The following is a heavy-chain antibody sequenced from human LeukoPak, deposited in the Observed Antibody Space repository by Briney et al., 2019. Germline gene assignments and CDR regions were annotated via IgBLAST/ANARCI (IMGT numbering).Heavy chain of an antibody. D-gene: IGHD3-9*01. CDR1: GYTFTSYD. CDR2: LNPNSGNT. J-gene: IGHJ5*02. CDR3: ARGESCYDILTGYYQGGNWFDP. V-gene: IGHV1-8*01. Sequence: ASVKVSCKASGYTFTSYDINWVRQATGQGLEWMGWLNPNSGNTGYAQKFQGRVTMTRNTSISTAYMELSSLRSEDTAVYYCARGESCYDILTGYYQGGNWFDPWSQGTLVTVSS.